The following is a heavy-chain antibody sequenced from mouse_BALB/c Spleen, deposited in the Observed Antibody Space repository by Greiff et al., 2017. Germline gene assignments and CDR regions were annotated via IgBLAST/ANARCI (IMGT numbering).Heavy chain of an antibody. J-gene: IGHJ4*01. Sequence: QVQLQQSGAELVRPGVSVKISCKGSGYTFTDYAMHWVKQSHAKSLEWIGVISTYYGDASYNQKFKGKATMTVDKSSSTAYMELARLTSEDSAIYYGARFTTAYYAMDYWGQGTSVTVSS. V-gene: IGHV1S137*01. D-gene: IGHD1-2*01. CDR1: GYTFTDYA. CDR2: ISTYYGDA. CDR3: ARFTTAYYAMDY.